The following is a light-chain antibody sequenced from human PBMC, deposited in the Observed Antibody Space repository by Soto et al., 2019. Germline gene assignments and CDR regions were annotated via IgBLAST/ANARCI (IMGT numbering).Light chain of an antibody. V-gene: IGKV3-20*01. CDR1: QTVSRY. CDR3: QQYENSPYT. Sequence: VLTQSPATLSLSPGERATLSCRASQTVSRYLAWYQQKPGQAPRLLIYGASSRATGIPDRFSGSGSGADFTLTISRLEPEDFAVYYCQQYENSPYTFGQGTKLEIK. CDR2: GAS. J-gene: IGKJ2*01.